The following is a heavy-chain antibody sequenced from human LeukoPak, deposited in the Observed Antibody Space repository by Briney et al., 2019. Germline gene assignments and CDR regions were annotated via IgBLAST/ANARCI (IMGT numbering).Heavy chain of an antibody. CDR3: ARDYGEGGYYFDY. V-gene: IGHV3-74*01. CDR1: GFTFSSYW. D-gene: IGHD4-17*01. CDR2: ISSDGSST. J-gene: IGHJ4*02. Sequence: GGSLRLSCAASGFTFSSYWMHWVRQAPGKGLVWLSRISSDGSSTNYADSVKGRFTISRDNAKNTLYPQMNSLRAEDTAVYYCARDYGEGGYYFDYWGQGTLVTVSS.